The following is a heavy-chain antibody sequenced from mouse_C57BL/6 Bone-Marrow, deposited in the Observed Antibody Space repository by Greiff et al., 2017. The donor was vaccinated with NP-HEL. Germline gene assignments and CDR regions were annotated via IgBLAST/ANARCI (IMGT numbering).Heavy chain of an antibody. D-gene: IGHD1-1*01. V-gene: IGHV5-12*01. CDR1: GFTFSDYY. J-gene: IGHJ4*01. CDR2: ISNGGGST. CDR3: ARQGGYGSSYYYAMDY. Sequence: EVHLVESGGGLVQPGGSLKLSCAASGFTFSDYYMYWVRQTPEKRLEWVAYISNGGGSTYYPDTVKGRFTISRDNAKNTLYLQMSRLKSEDTAMYYCARQGGYGSSYYYAMDYWGQGTSVTVSS.